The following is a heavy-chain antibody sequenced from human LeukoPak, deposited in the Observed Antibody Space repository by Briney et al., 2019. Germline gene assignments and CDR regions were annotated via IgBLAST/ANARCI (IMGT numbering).Heavy chain of an antibody. CDR1: GYSISRGYY. V-gene: IGHV4-38-2*01. Sequence: PSETLSLTCGVSGYSISRGYYWAWIRQPPGKGLEWIGTIYHIGSTYYNPSLESRVTISVDTSKNEFSLNLNSVPAADTAVYYCARAGWIITSGIDYWGQGALVTVSS. J-gene: IGHJ4*02. D-gene: IGHD1-20*01. CDR2: IYHIGST. CDR3: ARAGWIITSGIDY.